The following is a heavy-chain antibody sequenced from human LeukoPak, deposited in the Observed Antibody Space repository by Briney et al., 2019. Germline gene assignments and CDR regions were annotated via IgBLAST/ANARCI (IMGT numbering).Heavy chain of an antibody. V-gene: IGHV3-23*01. D-gene: IGHD3-22*01. CDR3: AKEGAHWYERSGYIDY. J-gene: IGHJ4*02. CDR2: ISGSGGST. CDR1: GFTFSSYA. Sequence: PGGSLRLSCAASGFTFSSYAMSWVRQAPGKGLEWVSAISGSGGSTYYADSVKGRFTISRDNSKNTLYLQMNSLRAEDTAVYYCAKEGAHWYERSGYIDYWGQGALVTVSS.